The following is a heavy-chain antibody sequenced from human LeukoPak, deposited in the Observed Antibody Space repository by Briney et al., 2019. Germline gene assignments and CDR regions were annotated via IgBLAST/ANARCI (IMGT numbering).Heavy chain of an antibody. Sequence: ASVKVSCKVSGYTLTELSMHWVRQAPGKGLEWMGGFDPEDGETIYAQKFQGRVTMTEDTSTDTAYMELSSLRSEDTAVYYCATSDYYGSDYGMDVWGQVTTVTVSS. CDR2: FDPEDGET. V-gene: IGHV1-24*01. CDR1: GYTLTELS. CDR3: ATSDYYGSDYGMDV. D-gene: IGHD3-10*01. J-gene: IGHJ6*02.